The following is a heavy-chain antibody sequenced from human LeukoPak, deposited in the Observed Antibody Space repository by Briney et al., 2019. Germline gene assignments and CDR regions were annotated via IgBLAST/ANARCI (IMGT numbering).Heavy chain of an antibody. CDR2: IYYSGST. V-gene: IGHV4-59*08. Sequence: PSETLSLTCTVSGGSISSYYWSWIRQPPGKGLEWIGYIYYSGSTNYNPSLNSRVTISVDTSKNQFSLKLSSVTAADTAVYYCARQHDFWSGWLDPWGQGTLVTVSS. J-gene: IGHJ5*02. CDR3: ARQHDFWSGWLDP. D-gene: IGHD3-3*01. CDR1: GGSISSYY.